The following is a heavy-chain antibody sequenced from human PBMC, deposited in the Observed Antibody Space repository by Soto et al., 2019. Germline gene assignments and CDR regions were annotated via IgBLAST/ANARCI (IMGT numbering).Heavy chain of an antibody. V-gene: IGHV3-30*18. CDR3: AKEQQQMVTTIDY. Sequence: GGSLRLSCAASGFTFSSYGMHWVRQAPGKGLEWVAVISYDGSNKYYADSVKGRFTISRDNSKDTLYLQMNSLRAEDTAVYYCAKEQQQMVTTIDYWGQGTLVTVSS. CDR2: ISYDGSNK. J-gene: IGHJ4*02. CDR1: GFTFSSYG. D-gene: IGHD6-13*01.